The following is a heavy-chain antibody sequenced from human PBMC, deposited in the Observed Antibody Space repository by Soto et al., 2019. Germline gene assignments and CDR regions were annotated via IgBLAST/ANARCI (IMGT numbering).Heavy chain of an antibody. J-gene: IGHJ6*02. Sequence: PGGSLRLSCAASGFTFSSYSMNWVRQAPWKGLEWVSSISSSSSYIYYADSVKGRFTISRDNAKNSLYLQMNSLRAEDTAVYYCARELGLAGEMVRGVLPKYYYYYYGTDFPGQGTSLTLFS. CDR2: ISSSSSYI. CDR1: GFTFSSYS. CDR3: ARELGLAGEMVRGVLPKYYYYYYGTDF. V-gene: IGHV3-21*01. D-gene: IGHD3-10*01.